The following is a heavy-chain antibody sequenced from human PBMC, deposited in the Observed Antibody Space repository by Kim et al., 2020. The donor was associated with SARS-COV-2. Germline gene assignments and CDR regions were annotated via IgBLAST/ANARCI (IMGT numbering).Heavy chain of an antibody. D-gene: IGHD3-22*01. V-gene: IGHV1-18*01. Sequence: ASVKVSCKASGYTFTSYAISWVRQAPGQGLEWMGRISANFGDIKDAPKFQDRVTITADTSTSTADMDLRSLRTDDTAVYYCARGGYYYDSSGSPPYYFDYWGQGFLVTVSS. CDR2: ISANFGDI. J-gene: IGHJ4*02. CDR3: ARGGYYYDSSGSPPYYFDY. CDR1: GYTFTSYA.